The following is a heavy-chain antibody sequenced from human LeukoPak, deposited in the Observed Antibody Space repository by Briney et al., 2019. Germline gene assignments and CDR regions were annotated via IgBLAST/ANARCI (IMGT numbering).Heavy chain of an antibody. CDR1: GFTVSSNY. CDR2: IYSGGST. Sequence: GGSLRLSCAASGFTVSSNYMNWVRQAPGEGLEWVSVIYSGGSTYYADSVKGRFTISRDNSKNTLFLQMNSLRAEDTAVYYCARDLAGMDVRGQGTTVTVSS. J-gene: IGHJ6*02. CDR3: ARDLAGMDV. D-gene: IGHD3-3*02. V-gene: IGHV3-66*01.